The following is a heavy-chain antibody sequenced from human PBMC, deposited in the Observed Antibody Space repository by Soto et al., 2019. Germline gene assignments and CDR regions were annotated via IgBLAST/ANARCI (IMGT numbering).Heavy chain of an antibody. V-gene: IGHV3-33*01. CDR3: ASGPPRGCYRNIYYYSGLDA. Sequence: QVQLVETGGGVVQPGRSLRLSCVASGFTFSTHAMHWVRQAPGKGLEWVAVVWSDGNKQYYADSVMGRFTISRDNSRNTLYLQMNSLRAEDTALYFCASGPPRGCYRNIYYYSGLDAWGQGTTVTVPS. CDR2: VWSDGNKQ. CDR1: GFTFSTHA. D-gene: IGHD6-19*01. J-gene: IGHJ6*02.